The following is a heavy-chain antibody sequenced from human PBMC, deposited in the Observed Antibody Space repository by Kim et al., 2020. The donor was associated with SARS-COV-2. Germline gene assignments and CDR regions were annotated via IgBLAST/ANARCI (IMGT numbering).Heavy chain of an antibody. J-gene: IGHJ2*01. V-gene: IGHV3-9*01. CDR2: ISWNSGSI. CDR3: AKGNPRDSSGWYEGWYFDL. CDR1: GFTFDDYA. D-gene: IGHD6-19*01. Sequence: GGSLRLSCAASGFTFDDYAMHWVRQAPGKGLEWVSGISWNSGSIGYADSVKDRFTISRDNAKNSLYLQMNSLRAEDTALYYCAKGNPRDSSGWYEGWYFDLWGRGTLVTVSS.